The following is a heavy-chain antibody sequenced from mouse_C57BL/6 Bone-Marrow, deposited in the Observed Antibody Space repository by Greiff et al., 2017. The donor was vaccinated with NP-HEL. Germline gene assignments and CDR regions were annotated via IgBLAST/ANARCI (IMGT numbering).Heavy chain of an antibody. CDR2: ISNGGGST. J-gene: IGHJ4*01. V-gene: IGHV5-12*01. CDR3: ASPLRRGLYAMDY. D-gene: IGHD1-1*01. CDR1: GFTFSDYY. Sequence: EVKLMESGGGLVQPGGSLKLSCAASGFTFSDYYMYWVRQTPEKRLEWVAYISNGGGSTYYPDTVKGRFTISRDNAKNTLYLQMSRLKSEDTAMYYCASPLRRGLYAMDYWGQGTSVTVSS.